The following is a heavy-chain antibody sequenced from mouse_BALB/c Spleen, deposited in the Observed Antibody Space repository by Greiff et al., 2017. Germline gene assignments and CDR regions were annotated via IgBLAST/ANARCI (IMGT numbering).Heavy chain of an antibody. CDR3: ARLASALDY. J-gene: IGHJ2*01. V-gene: IGHV1-55*01. CDR2: IYPGSGST. CDR1: GYNFTSYW. Sequence: QVQLQQSGAELVKPGTSVKLSCKASGYNFTSYWINWVKLRPGQGLEWIGDIYPGSGSTNYNEKFKSKATLTVDKSSSPAYMQLSSLTSEDYAVYYCARLASALDYWGQGTTLTVSS.